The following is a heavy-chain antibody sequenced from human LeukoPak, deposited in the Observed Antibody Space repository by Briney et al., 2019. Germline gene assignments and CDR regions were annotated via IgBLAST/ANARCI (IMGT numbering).Heavy chain of an antibody. CDR2: ISSSSSYI. J-gene: IGHJ4*02. D-gene: IGHD4-17*01. CDR3: ARDKRFGDYGDYGGNYFDY. CDR1: GFTFSSYS. Sequence: GGSLRLSCAASGFTFSSYSMNWVRQAPGKGLEWVSSISSSSSYIYYADSVKGRFTISRDNAKNSLYPQMNSLRAEDTAVYYCARDKRFGDYGDYGGNYFDYWGQGTLVTVSS. V-gene: IGHV3-21*01.